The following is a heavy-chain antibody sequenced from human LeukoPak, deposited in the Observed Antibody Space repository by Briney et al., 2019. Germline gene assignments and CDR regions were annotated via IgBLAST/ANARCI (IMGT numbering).Heavy chain of an antibody. CDR2: ISVSGGST. Sequence: PGGSLRLSCAASGFTFFNYGMSWVRQAPGRGLEWVSTISVSGGSTYYADSVKGRFTISRDNSKNTLSLQMNSLRAEDTAVYYCAKRDCTSGTCYSGDWGQGTLVTVSS. CDR1: GFTFFNYG. D-gene: IGHD2-15*01. J-gene: IGHJ4*02. V-gene: IGHV3-23*01. CDR3: AKRDCTSGTCYSGD.